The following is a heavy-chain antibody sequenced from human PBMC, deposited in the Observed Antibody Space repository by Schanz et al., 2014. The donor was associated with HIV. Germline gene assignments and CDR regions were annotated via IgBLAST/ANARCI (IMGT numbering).Heavy chain of an antibody. D-gene: IGHD3-16*01. CDR3: AGDVRGSFGVDKDWFDL. V-gene: IGHV1-18*04. CDR1: GYRFISYG. Sequence: QVQLVQSGAEVKKPGASVKVSCKASGYRFISYGISWVRQAPGQGLQWMGWISTYNGHTDYAQKVQGRVTMTADTTTNTAYMELRNLRSDDTSVYYCAGDVRGSFGVDKDWFDLWGQGTPVIVAA. CDR2: ISTYNGHT. J-gene: IGHJ5*02.